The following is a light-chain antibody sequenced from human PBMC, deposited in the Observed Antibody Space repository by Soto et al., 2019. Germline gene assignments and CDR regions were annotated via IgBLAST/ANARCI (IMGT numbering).Light chain of an antibody. J-gene: IGLJ2*01. Sequence: QSALTQPASVSGSPGQSITIFCTGTSSDVGGYNYVSWYQQHPGKAPKLMIYDVSNRPSGVSNRFSGSKSGNTASLTISGFQAEDEADYYCSSYTSSSTLLFGVGTTLTVL. CDR1: SSDVGGYNY. CDR2: DVS. CDR3: SSYTSSSTLL. V-gene: IGLV2-14*01.